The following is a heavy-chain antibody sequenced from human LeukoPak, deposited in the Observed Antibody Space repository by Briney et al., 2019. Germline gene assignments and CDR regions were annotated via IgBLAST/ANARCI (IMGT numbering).Heavy chain of an antibody. J-gene: IGHJ6*02. Sequence: SQTLSLTCTVSGGSISSGDYYWSWIRQPPGKGLEWIGYIYYRGSTYYNPSLKSRVTISVDTSKNQFSLKLSSVTAADTAVYYCARVVRGDDAYYYYGMDVWGQGTTVTVSS. D-gene: IGHD1-1*01. V-gene: IGHV4-30-4*01. CDR1: GGSISSGDYY. CDR2: IYYRGST. CDR3: ARVVRGDDAYYYYGMDV.